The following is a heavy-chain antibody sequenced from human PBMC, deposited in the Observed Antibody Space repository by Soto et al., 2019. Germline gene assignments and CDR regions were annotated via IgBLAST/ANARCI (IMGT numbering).Heavy chain of an antibody. CDR3: ARGNYDDSGYSADAFDI. Sequence: QVQLVESGGGVVQPGRSLRLSCVASGFIFSSYGMHWVRQAPGKGLEWVAVIWYNGSNKAYADYVKGRFTISRDNSKNMLYPQMKSLTAENTAVYYCARGNYDDSGYSADAFDIWGQGTMVTVSS. D-gene: IGHD3-22*01. CDR2: IWYNGSNK. V-gene: IGHV3-33*01. J-gene: IGHJ3*02. CDR1: GFIFSSYG.